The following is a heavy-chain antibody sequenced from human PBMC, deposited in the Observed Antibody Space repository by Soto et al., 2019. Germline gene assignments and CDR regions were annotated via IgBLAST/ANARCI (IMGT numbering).Heavy chain of an antibody. V-gene: IGHV3-48*02. Sequence: EVQLVESGGGMVQPGGSLRVSCAASGFTLSSYSMHWVHQAPGKGLEWVSYISGSGGTIYYADSVKGRFTISRDNAKTSLSVQMNSLRDEDTAVYFCAGETGLRSSGWSYYFDFSGQGTRVTVSS. CDR3: AGETGLRSSGWSYYFDF. D-gene: IGHD6-19*01. J-gene: IGHJ4*02. CDR2: ISGSGGTI. CDR1: GFTLSSYS.